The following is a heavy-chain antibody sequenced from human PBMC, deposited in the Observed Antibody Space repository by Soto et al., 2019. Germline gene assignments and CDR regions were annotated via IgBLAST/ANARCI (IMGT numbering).Heavy chain of an antibody. Sequence: GESLKISCKASGYSFSSYWIAWVRQMPGKGLEWMGIIYPGDSDARYSPSFEGQVTISVDTSINTAYLQWSYLKASDSAMYFCARQSDYNILTGYWCYFDYWGHGSLVTVSS. CDR3: ARQSDYNILTGYWCYFDY. V-gene: IGHV5-51*01. CDR1: GYSFSSYW. D-gene: IGHD3-9*01. J-gene: IGHJ4*01. CDR2: IYPGDSDA.